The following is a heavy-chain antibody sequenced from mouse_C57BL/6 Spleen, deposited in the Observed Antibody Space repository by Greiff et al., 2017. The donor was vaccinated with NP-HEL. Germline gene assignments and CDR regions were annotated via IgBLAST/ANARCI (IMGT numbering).Heavy chain of an antibody. D-gene: IGHD2-10*01. Sequence: QVQLQQSGPELVKPGASVKISCKASGYAFSGSWMNWVKQRPGKGLEWIGRIYPGDGDTNYNGKFKGKATLTADKSSSTAYMQLSSLTSEDSAVYFCARSYYGNGYFDYWGQGTTLTVSS. CDR2: IYPGDGDT. CDR1: GYAFSGSW. V-gene: IGHV1-82*01. J-gene: IGHJ2*01. CDR3: ARSYYGNGYFDY.